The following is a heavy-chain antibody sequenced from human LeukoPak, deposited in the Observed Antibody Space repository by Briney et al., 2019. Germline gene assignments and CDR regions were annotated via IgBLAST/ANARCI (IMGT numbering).Heavy chain of an antibody. CDR1: GFTFSSYG. V-gene: IGHV3-23*01. J-gene: IGHJ6*03. CDR3: ARSELGYNYYYMDV. Sequence: GGSLRLSCAASGFTFSSYGMHWVRQAPGKGLEWVSAISGSGGSTYYADSVKGRFTISRDNSKNTLYLQMNSLRVEDTAVYYCARSELGYNYYYMDVWGKGTTVTISS. CDR2: ISGSGGST. D-gene: IGHD3-10*01.